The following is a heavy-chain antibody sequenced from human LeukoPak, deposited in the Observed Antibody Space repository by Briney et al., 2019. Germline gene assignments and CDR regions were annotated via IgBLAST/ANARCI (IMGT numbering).Heavy chain of an antibody. V-gene: IGHV4-59*01. CDR3: ARGNWYLDY. Sequence: SETLSLTCSVSGGXISSYYWSWIRQPPGKGLEWIGYIYYSGSINYNPSLKSRVTISVDTSKNQFSLKVSSVTAADTAVYYCARGNWYLDYWGQGTLVTVSS. CDR1: GGXISSYY. CDR2: IYYSGSI. D-gene: IGHD1-1*01. J-gene: IGHJ4*02.